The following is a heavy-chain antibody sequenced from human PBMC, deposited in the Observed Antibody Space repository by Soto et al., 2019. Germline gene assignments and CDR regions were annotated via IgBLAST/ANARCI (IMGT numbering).Heavy chain of an antibody. CDR2: IYYSGST. Sequence: QLQLQESGPGLVKPSETLSLTCTVSGGSISSSSYYWGWIRQPPGKGLEWIGSIYYSGSTYYNPSLKSRVTISVDTSKNQFSLKLSSVTDADTAVYYCARLIVVANQWFDPWGQGTLVTVSS. D-gene: IGHD3-22*01. CDR1: GGSISSSSYY. V-gene: IGHV4-39*01. J-gene: IGHJ5*02. CDR3: ARLIVVANQWFDP.